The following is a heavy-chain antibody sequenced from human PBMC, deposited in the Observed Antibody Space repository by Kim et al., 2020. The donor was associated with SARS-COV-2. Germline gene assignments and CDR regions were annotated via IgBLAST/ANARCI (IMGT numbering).Heavy chain of an antibody. J-gene: IGHJ6*02. CDR3: ARPVAGSVWDV. V-gene: IGHV4-4*02. D-gene: IGHD6-19*01. Sequence: SETLSLTCGVSGGSISSNNWWSWVRQPPGKGLEWIGDIYHSGTTNYNPSLKSRVTISVDKSKNHLSLNLSSMTAADTAVYYCARPVAGSVWDVWGQGTTVTVSS. CDR2: IYHSGTT. CDR1: GGSISSNNW.